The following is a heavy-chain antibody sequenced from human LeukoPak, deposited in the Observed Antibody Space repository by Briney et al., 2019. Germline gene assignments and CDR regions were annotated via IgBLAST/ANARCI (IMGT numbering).Heavy chain of an antibody. CDR2: ISSSSSYI. CDR3: ARDRYCSGGSCYPLDY. J-gene: IGHJ4*02. D-gene: IGHD2-15*01. CDR1: EFTFGSYS. Sequence: GGSLNLSGAASEFTFGSYSMNWFRKPPGRGLKWSSSISSSSSYIYYADSVKGRFTISRDNAKNSLYLQMNSLRAEDTAVYYCARDRYCSGGSCYPLDYWGQGTLVTVSS. V-gene: IGHV3-21*01.